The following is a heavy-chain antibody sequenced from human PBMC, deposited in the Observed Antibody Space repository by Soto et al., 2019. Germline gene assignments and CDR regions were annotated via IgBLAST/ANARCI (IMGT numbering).Heavy chain of an antibody. CDR2: IKQDGSDK. CDR1: GFTFRTYW. D-gene: IGHD2-15*01. V-gene: IGHV3-7*05. CDR3: ARVKSLAGHY. Sequence: ESGGGLVQPGGSLRLSCAASGFTFRTYWMSWVRQAPGKGLEWVANIKQDGSDKYYVDSVKGRFTISRDNAKNSLYLQMNGLRAEDTAVYYCARVKSLAGHYWGQGTLVTVSS. J-gene: IGHJ4*02.